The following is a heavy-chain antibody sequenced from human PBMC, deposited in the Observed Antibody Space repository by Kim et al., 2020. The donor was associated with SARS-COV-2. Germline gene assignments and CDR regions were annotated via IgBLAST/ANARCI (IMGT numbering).Heavy chain of an antibody. D-gene: IGHD2-2*01. CDR3: AKVPLGVVPAASESY. Sequence: GGSLRLSCAASGFTFSSYGMHWVRQAPGKGLEWVAVISYDGSNKYYADSVKGRFTISRDNSKNTLYLQMNSLRAEDTAVYYCAKVPLGVVPAASESYWGQGTLVTVSS. J-gene: IGHJ4*02. CDR2: ISYDGSNK. V-gene: IGHV3-30*18. CDR1: GFTFSSYG.